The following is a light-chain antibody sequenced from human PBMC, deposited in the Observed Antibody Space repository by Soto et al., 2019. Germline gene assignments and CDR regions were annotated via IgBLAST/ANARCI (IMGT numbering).Light chain of an antibody. CDR1: QSVSSSS. Sequence: EIVLTQSPGTLSLSPGERATLSCRASQSVSSSSLAWYQRKPGQAPRLLIYGASSRATGIPDRFSGSGSGTDFTLTISRLEPEDFAVYYCQQYGSSPPLTFGGGTKVEIK. J-gene: IGKJ4*01. CDR2: GAS. V-gene: IGKV3-20*01. CDR3: QQYGSSPPLT.